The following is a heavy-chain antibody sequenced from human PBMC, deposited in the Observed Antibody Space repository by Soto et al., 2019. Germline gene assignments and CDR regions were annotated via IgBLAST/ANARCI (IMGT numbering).Heavy chain of an antibody. CDR3: TKSIGAPGNARDYYYGMDV. J-gene: IGHJ6*02. CDR1: GYTSTTFG. V-gene: IGHV1-18*04. Sequence: GASVKVSCKASGYTSTTFGISWVRQAPGQGLEWLGWISVGNHNTVYAQKFQGRVTMTTDTSTSTVYMEVRSLRSDDSAIYYCTKSIGAPGNARDYYYGMDVWGQGTTVTVSS. CDR2: ISVGNHNT. D-gene: IGHD1-1*01.